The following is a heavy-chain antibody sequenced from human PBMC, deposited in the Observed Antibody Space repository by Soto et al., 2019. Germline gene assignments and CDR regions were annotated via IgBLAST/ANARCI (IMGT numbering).Heavy chain of an antibody. CDR1: GFAFNSYN. CDR2: ISTSSNTI. V-gene: IGHV3-48*02. J-gene: IGHJ3*02. CDR3: ARSRSNAYDI. Sequence: EVQLVESGGGLVQPGGSLRLSCAASGFAFNSYNINWVRQAPGKGLEWVSYISTSSNTIYYADSVKGRFTISRDNARNSRYLQMNSLRDEDTAVYYCARSRSNAYDIWGQGTMVIVSS.